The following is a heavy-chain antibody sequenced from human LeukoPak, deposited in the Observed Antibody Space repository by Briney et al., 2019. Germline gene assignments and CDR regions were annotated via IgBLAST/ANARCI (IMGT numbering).Heavy chain of an antibody. J-gene: IGHJ5*02. CDR2: INPNSGGT. D-gene: IGHD6-13*01. CDR1: GYTFTGYY. V-gene: IGHV1-2*02. CDR3: ARDGQVHSSSWNNWFDP. Sequence: GASVKVSCKASGYTFTGYYMHWVRQAPGQGLEWMGWINPNSGGTNYAQRFQGRVTMTRDTSISTAYMELSRLRSDDTAVYYCARDGQVHSSSWNNWFDPWGQGTLVTVSS.